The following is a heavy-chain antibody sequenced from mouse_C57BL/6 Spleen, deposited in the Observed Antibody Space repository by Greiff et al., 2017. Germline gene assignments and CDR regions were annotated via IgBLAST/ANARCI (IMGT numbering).Heavy chain of an antibody. CDR2: INPNYGTT. CDR1: GYSFTDYN. J-gene: IGHJ4*01. Sequence: VQLQQSGPELVKPGASVKISCKASGYSFTDYNMNWVKQSNGKSLEWIGVINPNYGTTSYNQNFKGKATLTVDQSSSTAYMQLTSLTSEDSAVYYCARTYYSNYRYAMDYWGQGTSVTVSS. CDR3: ARTYYSNYRYAMDY. D-gene: IGHD2-5*01. V-gene: IGHV1-39*01.